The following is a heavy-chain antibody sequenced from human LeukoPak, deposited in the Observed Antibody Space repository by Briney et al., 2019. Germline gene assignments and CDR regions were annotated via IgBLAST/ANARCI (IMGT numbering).Heavy chain of an antibody. D-gene: IGHD6-13*01. CDR3: ARDGGIAAAGLYYYYGMDV. Sequence: ASVKVSCKASGYTFTGYYMHWVRQAPGQGLEWMGWINPKSGGTNYAQKFQGRVAMTRDTSISTAYMELSRLRSDDTAVYYCARDGGIAAAGLYYYYGMDVWGQGTTVTVSS. J-gene: IGHJ6*02. V-gene: IGHV1-2*02. CDR1: GYTFTGYY. CDR2: INPKSGGT.